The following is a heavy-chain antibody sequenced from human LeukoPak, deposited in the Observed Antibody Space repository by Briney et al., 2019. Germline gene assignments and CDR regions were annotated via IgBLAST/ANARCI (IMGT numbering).Heavy chain of an antibody. CDR2: IVTSGNT. D-gene: IGHD3-10*01. Sequence: GGSLRLSCVASGFNVNDNYMRWVRQAPGKGLEWVSVIVTSGNTYHADSVKGRFTISRDNSKNTVYLQMNSLRAEDTAVYYCARERIYFASGRDLRDARLFYYYGLDVWGQGTTVTVSS. J-gene: IGHJ6*02. CDR3: ARERIYFASGRDLRDARLFYYYGLDV. CDR1: GFNVNDNY. V-gene: IGHV3-53*01.